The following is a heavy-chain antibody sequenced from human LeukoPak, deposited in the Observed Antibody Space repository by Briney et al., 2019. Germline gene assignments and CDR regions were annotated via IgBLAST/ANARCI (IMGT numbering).Heavy chain of an antibody. D-gene: IGHD6-19*01. Sequence: GGSLRLSCAASGFTFSSYEMNWVRQAPGKGLEWVSYISSSGSTIYYADPVKGRFTISRDNAKNSLYLQMNSLRAEDTAVYYCARDWGIAVAGTGVHFDYWGQGTLVTVSS. J-gene: IGHJ4*02. CDR1: GFTFSSYE. V-gene: IGHV3-48*03. CDR2: ISSSGSTI. CDR3: ARDWGIAVAGTGVHFDY.